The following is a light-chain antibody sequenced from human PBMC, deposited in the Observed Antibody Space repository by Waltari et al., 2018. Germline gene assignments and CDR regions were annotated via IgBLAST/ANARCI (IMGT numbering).Light chain of an antibody. CDR1: KLGDKY. J-gene: IGLJ2*01. V-gene: IGLV3-1*01. CDR3: QAWDGNNVV. Sequence: SYELTQAPSVSVSPGQTASITCSGNKLGDKYVCWYQQKPGQSPLLVIYQDHVRPSGSPERFSGSNSGNTATLTISGTQAVDEADYYCQAWDGNNVVFGGGTKLTVL. CDR2: QDH.